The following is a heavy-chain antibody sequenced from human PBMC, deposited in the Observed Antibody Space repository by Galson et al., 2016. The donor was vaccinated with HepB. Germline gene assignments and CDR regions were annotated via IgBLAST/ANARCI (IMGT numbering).Heavy chain of an antibody. CDR1: GGAISISSYY. CDR2: ISYRGVT. J-gene: IGHJ4*02. CDR3: AATMAGGH. V-gene: IGHV4-61*01. D-gene: IGHD3-10*01. Sequence: SETLSLTCSVPGGAISISSYYCSWIRQPPGKGLEWIGYISYRGVTNYSPSLSSRVTISRDTSRNQFSLKLTSVTAEDSATYYCAATMAGGHWGQGTLVTVSS.